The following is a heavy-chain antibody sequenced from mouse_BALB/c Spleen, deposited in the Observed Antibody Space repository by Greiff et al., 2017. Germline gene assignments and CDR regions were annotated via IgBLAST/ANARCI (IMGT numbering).Heavy chain of an antibody. V-gene: IGHV6-6*02. CDR3: TRDGKRDAMDY. J-gene: IGHJ4*01. CDR1: GFSFSHYW. Sequence: EVQLQPSGGGLVQPGGSMKLSCVASGFSFSHYWMNWVRQSPEKGLEWVAEIRLKSNNYATHYAESVKGRFTISRDDSKSSVYLQMNNLRAEDTGIYYSTRDGKRDAMDYWGEGTSVTVAA. CDR2: IRLKSNNYAT. D-gene: IGHD2-1*01.